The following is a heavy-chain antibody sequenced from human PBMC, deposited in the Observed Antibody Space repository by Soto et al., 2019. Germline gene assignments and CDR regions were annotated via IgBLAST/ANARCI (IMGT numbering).Heavy chain of an antibody. V-gene: IGHV5-51*01. Sequence: SLSRSCTGSGSAFSRYWIAWVRQMPGKGLEWMGIIYPGDSDTRYSPSFKGQVSISADKSISTAYLQWSSLKASDTAMYYCARQDGSALYYFDYWGEGTLVTFSS. CDR1: GSAFSRYW. CDR3: ARQDGSALYYFDY. CDR2: IYPGDSDT. J-gene: IGHJ4*02. D-gene: IGHD6-19*01.